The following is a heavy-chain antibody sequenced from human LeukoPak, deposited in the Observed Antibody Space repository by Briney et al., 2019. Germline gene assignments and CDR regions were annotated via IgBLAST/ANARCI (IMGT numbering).Heavy chain of an antibody. D-gene: IGHD3-22*01. CDR1: GFTFSSYA. J-gene: IGHJ4*02. Sequence: PGGSLRLSCAASGFTFSSYAMSWVRQAPGKGLEWVSAISGSGGSTYYADSVKGRFTISRDNSKNTLYLQMNSLRAEDTAVYYCAKDGNYYDSTPRGYWGQGTLVTVSS. CDR2: ISGSGGST. V-gene: IGHV3-23*01. CDR3: AKDGNYYDSTPRGY.